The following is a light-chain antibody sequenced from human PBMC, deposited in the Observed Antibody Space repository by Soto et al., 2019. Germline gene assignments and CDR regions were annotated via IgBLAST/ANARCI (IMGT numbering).Light chain of an antibody. V-gene: IGLV2-14*01. CDR1: SGEIGNYNY. J-gene: IGLJ1*01. CDR2: DVS. Sequence: QSWLTQPASLSGSPGQSITISCVGTSGEIGNYNYVSWYQQHPGKVPKVIIYDVSNRPSGVSYRFSGTKSGNTASLTVSGLQAEDEADYYCCSYTRSGTLIFGTGTKVTVL. CDR3: CSYTRSGTLI.